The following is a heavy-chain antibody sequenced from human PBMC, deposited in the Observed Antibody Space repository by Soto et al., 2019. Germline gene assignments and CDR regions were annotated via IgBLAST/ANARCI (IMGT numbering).Heavy chain of an antibody. CDR2: ISSSSYI. J-gene: IGHJ3*02. V-gene: IGHV3-21*01. D-gene: IGHD1-26*01. Sequence: PGGSLRLSCAASGFTFSSYSMNWVRQAPGKGLEWVSSISSSSYIYYADSVKGRFTISRDNAKNSLYLQMNSLRAEDTAVYYCARVKGKWGLLGAFDIWGQGTMVTVSS. CDR3: ARVKGKWGLLGAFDI. CDR1: GFTFSSYS.